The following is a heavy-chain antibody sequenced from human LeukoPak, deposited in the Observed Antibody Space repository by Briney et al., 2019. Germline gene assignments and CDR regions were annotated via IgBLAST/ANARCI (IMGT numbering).Heavy chain of an antibody. J-gene: IGHJ4*02. V-gene: IGHV3-7*03. CDR3: VRGLVGYCSGGAWDGTCFDY. D-gene: IGHD2-15*01. CDR2: IKQDGNQK. CDR1: GFTFSSYW. Sequence: GGSLRLSCAASGFTFSSYWMSWVRQAPGKGLEWVAIIKQDGNQKNYVDSVKGRFTISRDNAKNSLYLQMNSLRAEDTAVYYCVRGLVGYCSGGAWDGTCFDYWGQGTLVSVSP.